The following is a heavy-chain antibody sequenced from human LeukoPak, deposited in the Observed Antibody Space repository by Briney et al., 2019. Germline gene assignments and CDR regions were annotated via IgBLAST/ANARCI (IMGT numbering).Heavy chain of an antibody. CDR3: ARVGYGYYDSSGYDDY. D-gene: IGHD3-22*01. Sequence: SETLSLTCAVSAGSISSSNWWSWVRQPPGKGLEWIGEIYHSGSTNYNPSLKSRVTISVDKSKNQFSLKLSSVTAADTAVYYCARVGYGYYDSSGYDDYWGQGTLVTVSS. J-gene: IGHJ4*02. V-gene: IGHV4-4*02. CDR2: IYHSGST. CDR1: AGSISSSNW.